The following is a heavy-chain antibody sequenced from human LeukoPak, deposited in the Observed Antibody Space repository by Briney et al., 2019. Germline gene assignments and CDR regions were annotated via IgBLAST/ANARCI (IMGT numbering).Heavy chain of an antibody. Sequence: PGGSLRLSCAASGFTVTTNYMSWVRQAPGKGLEWVSVIYSGGSTYYADSVEGRFTISRHNSKNTLYLQMDSLRDEDTAVYYCARGDFWSGYYTGLYWGQGTLVTVSS. CDR1: GFTVTTNY. D-gene: IGHD3-3*01. V-gene: IGHV3-53*04. CDR2: IYSGGST. CDR3: ARGDFWSGYYTGLY. J-gene: IGHJ4*02.